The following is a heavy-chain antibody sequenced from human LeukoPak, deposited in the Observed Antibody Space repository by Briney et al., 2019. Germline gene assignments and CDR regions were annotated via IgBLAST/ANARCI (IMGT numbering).Heavy chain of an antibody. D-gene: IGHD6-13*01. CDR3: ARGFGSIPGLDY. Sequence: SETLSLTCSVSGGSISTYYWSWIRQPPGKGLEWIGYIYFSGSTNYNPSLKSRVTISVDTSKSQFSLKLSSLTPADTAVYYCARGFGSIPGLDYWGQGTLVTVSS. J-gene: IGHJ4*02. V-gene: IGHV4-59*01. CDR2: IYFSGST. CDR1: GGSISTYY.